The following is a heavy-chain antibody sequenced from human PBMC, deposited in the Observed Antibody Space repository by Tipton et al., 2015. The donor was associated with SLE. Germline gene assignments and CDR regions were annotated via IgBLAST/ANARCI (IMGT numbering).Heavy chain of an antibody. CDR2: IFYSGST. Sequence: TLSLTCTVSGGSISSGDYYWSWIRQPPGKGLEWIGYIFYSGSTYYNPSLKSRVIISVDTSKNQFSLKLNSVTAADTAVYYCARTAAAAIITTQSDYWGQGTLVTVSS. CDR3: ARTAAAAIITTQSDY. V-gene: IGHV4-30-4*01. D-gene: IGHD6-13*01. J-gene: IGHJ4*02. CDR1: GGSISSGDYY.